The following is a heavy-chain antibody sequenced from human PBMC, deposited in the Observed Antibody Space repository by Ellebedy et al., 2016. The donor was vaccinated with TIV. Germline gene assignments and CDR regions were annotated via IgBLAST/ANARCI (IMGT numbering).Heavy chain of an antibody. J-gene: IGHJ6*03. CDR1: GGTFSSYA. CDR2: IIPIFGTA. Sequence: PSVKVSCXASGGTFSSYAISWVRQAPGQGLEWMGGIIPIFGTANYAQKFQGRVTITADESTSTAYMELSSLRSEDTAVYYCARSSGSYYYYYMDVWGKGTTVTVSS. CDR3: ARSSGSYYYYYMDV. D-gene: IGHD3-10*01. V-gene: IGHV1-69*13.